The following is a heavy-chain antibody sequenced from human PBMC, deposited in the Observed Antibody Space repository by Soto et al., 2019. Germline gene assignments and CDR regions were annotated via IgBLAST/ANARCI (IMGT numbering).Heavy chain of an antibody. J-gene: IGHJ4*02. V-gene: IGHV3-7*01. CDR2: INEDGSAK. Sequence: PVGSLRLSCAASGFTFSSYWMSWVRQPPGKGLEWVANINEDGSAKNYVVSVRGRFTISRDNGKSSLYLQMNSLRAEDTAVYYCVRSVDYWGQGTLVTVSS. CDR1: GFTFSSYW. CDR3: VRSVDY.